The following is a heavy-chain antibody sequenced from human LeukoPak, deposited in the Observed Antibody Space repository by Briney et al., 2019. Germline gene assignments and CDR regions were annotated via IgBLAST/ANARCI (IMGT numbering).Heavy chain of an antibody. CDR2: IYYSGST. CDR1: GGSIRSYY. V-gene: IGHV4-59*01. D-gene: IGHD3-9*01. J-gene: IGHJ4*02. Sequence: SETLSLTCSVSGGSIRSYYWSWIRQPPGKGLEWIGYIYYSGSTNYNPSLKSRVTISVDTSKNQFCLKLSSVTAADTAVYYCASSNILTGYYHYWGQGTLVTVSS. CDR3: ASSNILTGYYHY.